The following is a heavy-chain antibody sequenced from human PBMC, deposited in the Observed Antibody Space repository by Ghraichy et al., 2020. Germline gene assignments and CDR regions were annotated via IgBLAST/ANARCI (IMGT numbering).Heavy chain of an antibody. V-gene: IGHV1-24*01. CDR1: GSNLTEVS. D-gene: IGHD3-3*01. CDR3: AADPHWSGHLVY. J-gene: IGHJ4*02. CDR2: YHPEDGQT. Sequence: ASVKVSCKLAGSNLTEVSVHWVRQSPGKGLEWLGGYHPEDGQTIYAQTFQGRVTMTEDTSTDTAYMDLISLRSEDAAVYYCAADPHWSGHLVYWGQGTLVAVSS.